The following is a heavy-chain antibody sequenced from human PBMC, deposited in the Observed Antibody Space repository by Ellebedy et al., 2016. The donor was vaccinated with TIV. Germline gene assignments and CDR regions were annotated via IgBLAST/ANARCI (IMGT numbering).Heavy chain of an antibody. CDR1: GGSFSGYY. V-gene: IGHV4-34*01. D-gene: IGHD6-13*01. CDR3: ARGKGISSSWYGTWFDP. J-gene: IGHJ5*02. Sequence: MPSETLSLTCAVYGGSFSGYYWSWIRQPPGKGLEWIGEINHSGSTNYNPSLKSRVTGSVDTSKNQFSLKLRSVTAADTAVYYCARGKGISSSWYGTWFDPWGQGTLVTVSS. CDR2: INHSGST.